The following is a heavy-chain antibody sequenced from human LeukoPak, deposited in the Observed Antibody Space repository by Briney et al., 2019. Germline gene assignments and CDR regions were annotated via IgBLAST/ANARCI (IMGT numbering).Heavy chain of an antibody. D-gene: IGHD3-10*01. V-gene: IGHV3-11*03. Sequence: GGSLRLSCAASGFPFSRYWLSWVRQAPGKGLEWVSYISSSSSYTNYADSVKGRFTISRDNAKNSLYLQMNSLRAEDTAVYYCASLKWDYGSGSLMDVWGQGTTVTVSS. CDR3: ASLKWDYGSGSLMDV. CDR1: GFPFSRYW. CDR2: ISSSSSYT. J-gene: IGHJ6*02.